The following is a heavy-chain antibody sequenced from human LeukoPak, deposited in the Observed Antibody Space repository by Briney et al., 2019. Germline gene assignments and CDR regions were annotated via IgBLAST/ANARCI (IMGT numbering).Heavy chain of an antibody. J-gene: IGHJ4*02. CDR1: GGSFSGYY. CDR3: ARGNYYDSRFDY. V-gene: IGHV4-34*01. D-gene: IGHD3-22*01. Sequence: SETLPLTCAVYGGSFSGYYWSWIRQPPGKGLEWIGEINHSGSTNYNPSLKSRVTISVDTSKNQFSLKLSSVTAADTAVYYCARGNYYDSRFDYWGQGTLVTVSS. CDR2: INHSGST.